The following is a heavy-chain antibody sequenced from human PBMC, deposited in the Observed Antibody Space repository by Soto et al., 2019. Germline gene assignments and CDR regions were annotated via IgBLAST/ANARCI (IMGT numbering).Heavy chain of an antibody. V-gene: IGHV3-7*03. CDR3: ARDWSWIAARPSWFDP. D-gene: IGHD6-6*01. CDR1: GFTFSRSW. CDR2: IKEDGSEK. Sequence: RGSLRLSCVASGFTFSRSWMPWVRQAQGKGREGVANIKEDGSEKYYADSVEGRFSISRENANNSLYLQMTSLRADDTAVYYCARDWSWIAARPSWFDPWGLGTLVTVPS. J-gene: IGHJ5*02.